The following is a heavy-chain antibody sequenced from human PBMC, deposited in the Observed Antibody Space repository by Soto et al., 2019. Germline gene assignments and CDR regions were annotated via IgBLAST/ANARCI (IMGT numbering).Heavy chain of an antibody. CDR3: AKGRDSSDSYRPFDF. Sequence: SETLSLTCTVSGGSVSSGDYFWSWLRQSPGKRLEWIAYIYYSGSTNYNPSLKSRATISVDTSKSQVSLTLTSMTAADAALYYCAKGRDSSDSYRPFDFWGQGTLVTVSS. V-gene: IGHV4-61*08. CDR2: IYYSGST. CDR1: GGSVSSGDYF. D-gene: IGHD3-22*01. J-gene: IGHJ4*02.